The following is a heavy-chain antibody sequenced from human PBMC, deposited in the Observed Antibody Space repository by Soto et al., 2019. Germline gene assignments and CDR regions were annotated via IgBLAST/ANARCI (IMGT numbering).Heavy chain of an antibody. D-gene: IGHD6-19*01. CDR1: GYTFTSYG. J-gene: IGHJ4*02. V-gene: IGHV1-18*01. CDR2: ISAYNGNT. Sequence: ASVKVSFKASGYTFTSYGISWVRQAPGQGLEWMGWISAYNGNTNYAQKLQGRVTMTTDTSTSTAYMELRSLRSDDTAVYYCAIITGYSSGWYYFDYWGQGTLVTVSS. CDR3: AIITGYSSGWYYFDY.